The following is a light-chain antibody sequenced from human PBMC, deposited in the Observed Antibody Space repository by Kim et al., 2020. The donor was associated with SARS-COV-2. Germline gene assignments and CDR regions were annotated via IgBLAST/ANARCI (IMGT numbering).Light chain of an antibody. J-gene: IGLJ2*01. Sequence: GQKVTISCSGSSSNIGNNCVSSYQQRPPAAPPLIIYDNDWRPPASPDGFSGSRSCTSATLVITGRQTADEADYYCSTWDSSLSAVTFGGGTQLTVL. V-gene: IGLV1-51*01. CDR3: STWDSSLSAVT. CDR2: DND. CDR1: SSNIGNNC.